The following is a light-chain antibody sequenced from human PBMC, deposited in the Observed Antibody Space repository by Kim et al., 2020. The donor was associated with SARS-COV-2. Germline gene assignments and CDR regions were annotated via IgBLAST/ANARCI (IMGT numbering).Light chain of an antibody. CDR2: DAS. J-gene: IGKJ4*01. CDR3: QQRANWPTVT. Sequence: EIVLTQSTATLSLSPGERATLSCRASQSVGSYLAWYQQRPGQAPRLLIYDASNRATGIPARFSGSGSGTDFTLTINSLEPEDFAVYYCQQRANWPTVTFGGGTKVDIK. CDR1: QSVGSY. V-gene: IGKV3-11*01.